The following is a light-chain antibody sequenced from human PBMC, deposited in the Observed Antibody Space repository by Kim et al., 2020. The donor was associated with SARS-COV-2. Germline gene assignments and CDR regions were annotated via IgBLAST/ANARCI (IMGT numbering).Light chain of an antibody. CDR1: QRISYW. V-gene: IGKV1-5*03. CDR3: QQYDNYPVT. CDR2: KAS. Sequence: TSLGNRTTSTCRASQRISYWLALYQQKPGKAPKLLIYKASNLQSGVPSRFSGSGSGTDFTLTISGLQPDDFATYYFQQYDNYPVTFGQGTRLEIK. J-gene: IGKJ5*01.